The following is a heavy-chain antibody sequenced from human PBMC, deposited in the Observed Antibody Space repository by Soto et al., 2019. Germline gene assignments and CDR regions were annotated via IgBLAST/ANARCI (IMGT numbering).Heavy chain of an antibody. CDR3: ARELDPYYGGNSLSLDN. CDR1: GGSFSTYG. J-gene: IGHJ4*02. Sequence: QVQLVQSGAEVKKRGSSVKVSCKASGGSFSTYGINWVRLAPGQGLEWLGGIIPKFGTTNYAQKFRGRVTITADESTNTAYMELNYLRSEDTAVYFCARELDPYYGGNSLSLDNWGQGTLVTVSS. D-gene: IGHD4-17*01. CDR2: IIPKFGTT. V-gene: IGHV1-69*13.